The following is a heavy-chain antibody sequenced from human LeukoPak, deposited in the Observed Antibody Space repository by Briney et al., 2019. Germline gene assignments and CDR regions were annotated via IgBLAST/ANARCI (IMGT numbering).Heavy chain of an antibody. CDR3: ARGTPGDDYVWGSPPEFDY. CDR1: GYTFTSYG. CDR2: TSAYNGNT. J-gene: IGHJ4*02. D-gene: IGHD3-16*01. V-gene: IGHV1-18*01. Sequence: ASVKVSCKASGYTFTSYGISWVRQAPGQGLEWMGWTSAYNGNTNYAQKLQGRVTMTTDTSTSTAYMELRSLRPDDTAVCYCARGTPGDDYVWGSPPEFDYWGQGTLVTVSS.